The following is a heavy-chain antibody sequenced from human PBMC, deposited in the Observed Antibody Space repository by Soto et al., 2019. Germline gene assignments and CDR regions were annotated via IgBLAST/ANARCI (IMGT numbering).Heavy chain of an antibody. CDR3: ARGFSGYDRRIDY. CDR1: GYTFTSYA. J-gene: IGHJ4*02. V-gene: IGHV1-3*01. D-gene: IGHD5-12*01. Sequence: SVKVSCKASGYTFTSYAMHWVRQAPGQRLEWMGWINAGNGNTKYSQKFQGRVTITRDTSASTAYMELSSLRSEDTAVYYCARGFSGYDRRIDYWGQGTLVTVSS. CDR2: INAGNGNT.